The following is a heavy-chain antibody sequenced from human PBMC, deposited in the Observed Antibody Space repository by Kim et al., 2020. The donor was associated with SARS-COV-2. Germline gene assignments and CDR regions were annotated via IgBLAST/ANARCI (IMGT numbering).Heavy chain of an antibody. CDR2: INPNLGST. D-gene: IGHD6-13*01. V-gene: IGHV1-46*01. CDR1: GYSFSSYY. J-gene: IGHJ6*02. CDR3: AKGQVAAGIVYHYGMDV. Sequence: ASVKVSCKTSGYSFSSYYIHWVRQAPGQGPEWMGVINPNLGSTMYSQKFQGTVTLTRDTSTSTVYMELSSLRSEDMAVYYCAKGQVAAGIVYHYGMDVWGQGTTVTVSS.